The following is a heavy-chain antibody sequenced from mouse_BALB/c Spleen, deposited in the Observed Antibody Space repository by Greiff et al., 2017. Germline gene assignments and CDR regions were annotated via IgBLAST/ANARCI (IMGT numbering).Heavy chain of an antibody. CDR1: GFSLTSYD. D-gene: IGHD2-3*01. CDR2: IWTGGGT. CDR3: VRDGYSYAMDY. J-gene: IGHJ4*01. Sequence: VQLQESGPGLVAPSQSLSITCTVSGFSLTSYDISWIRQPPGKGLEWLGVIWTGGGTNYNSAFMSRLSISKDNSKSQVFLKMNSLQTDDTAIYYCVRDGYSYAMDYWGQGTSVTVSS. V-gene: IGHV2-9-2*01.